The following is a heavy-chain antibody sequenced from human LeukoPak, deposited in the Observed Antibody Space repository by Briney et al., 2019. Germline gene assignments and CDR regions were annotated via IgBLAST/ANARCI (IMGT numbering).Heavy chain of an antibody. Sequence: SQTLSLTCAVSGGSISSGGYSWSWIRQPPGKGLEWIGYIYHSGSTYYNPSLKSRVTISVDRSKNQFSLKLSSVTAADTAVYYCARGDSALFDYWGQGTLVTVSS. CDR1: GGSISSGGYS. J-gene: IGHJ4*02. CDR2: IYHSGST. D-gene: IGHD2-21*02. V-gene: IGHV4-30-2*01. CDR3: ARGDSALFDY.